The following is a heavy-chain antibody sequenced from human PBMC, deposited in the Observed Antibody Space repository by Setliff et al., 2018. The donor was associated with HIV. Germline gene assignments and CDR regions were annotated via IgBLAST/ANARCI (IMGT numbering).Heavy chain of an antibody. CDR1: GFTFSTYW. Sequence: GESLKISCTASGFTFSTYWMHWVRQAPGKGLVWVSQISPDGSFTRYADSVKGRFTISRDSAKNTLYLHMNSLNGEDTAVYYCARDLPSGFLDYWGQGTLVTVSS. CDR2: ISPDGSFT. V-gene: IGHV3-74*01. D-gene: IGHD3-3*01. CDR3: ARDLPSGFLDY. J-gene: IGHJ4*02.